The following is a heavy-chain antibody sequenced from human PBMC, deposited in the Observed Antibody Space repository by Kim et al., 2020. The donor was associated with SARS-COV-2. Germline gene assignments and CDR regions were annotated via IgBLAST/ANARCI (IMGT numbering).Heavy chain of an antibody. J-gene: IGHJ4*02. Sequence: SETLSLTCGVSGGSVSNFNWWTWVRQSPGTGLEWIGEIDYSGTTNYNPSLKSRVTISIDKSKNDFSLKVTSVTAADTAVYYCARETGRGIDSWGQGTLVSVSS. CDR1: GGSVSNFNW. D-gene: IGHD5-12*01. V-gene: IGHV4-4*02. CDR3: ARETGRGIDS. CDR2: IDYSGTT.